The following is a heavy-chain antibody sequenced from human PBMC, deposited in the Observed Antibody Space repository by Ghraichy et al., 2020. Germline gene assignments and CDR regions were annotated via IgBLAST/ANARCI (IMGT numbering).Heavy chain of an antibody. CDR3: ARSQQLVSKNYYYYGMDV. V-gene: IGHV4-34*01. Sequence: SETLSLTCAVYGGSFSGYYWSWIRQPPGKGLEWIEEINHSGSTNYNPSLKSRVTISVDTSKNQFSLKLSSVTAADTAVYYCARSQQLVSKNYYYYGMDVWGQGTTVTVSS. J-gene: IGHJ6*02. D-gene: IGHD6-13*01. CDR2: INHSGST. CDR1: GGSFSGYY.